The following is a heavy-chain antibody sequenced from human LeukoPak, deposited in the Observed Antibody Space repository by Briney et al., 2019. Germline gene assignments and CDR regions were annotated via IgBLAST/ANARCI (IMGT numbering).Heavy chain of an antibody. CDR1: GFTFSSYA. V-gene: IGHV3-23*01. CDR2: ISGSGGST. Sequence: GGSLRLSCAASGFTFSSYAMSWVRQAPGKGLEWVSAISGSGGSTYYADSVKGRFTISRDNSKNTLYLQMNSLRAEDTAVYYCARDPTIAAAGTGSDYWGQGTLVTVSS. D-gene: IGHD6-13*01. CDR3: ARDPTIAAAGTGSDY. J-gene: IGHJ4*02.